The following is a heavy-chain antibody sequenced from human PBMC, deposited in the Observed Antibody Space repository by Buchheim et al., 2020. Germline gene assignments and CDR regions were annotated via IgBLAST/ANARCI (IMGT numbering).Heavy chain of an antibody. CDR2: IKSKTDGGTT. CDR3: TTVNYYDSSGYYYEFADY. V-gene: IGHV3-15*01. J-gene: IGHJ4*02. Sequence: EVQLVESGGGLVKPGGSLRLSCAASGFTFSNAWMSWVRQAPGKGLEWVGRIKSKTDGGTTDYAAPVKGRFTIPRDDSTNTLYLQMNSLKTEDTAVYYCTTVNYYDSSGYYYEFADYWGQGTL. D-gene: IGHD3-22*01. CDR1: GFTFSNAW.